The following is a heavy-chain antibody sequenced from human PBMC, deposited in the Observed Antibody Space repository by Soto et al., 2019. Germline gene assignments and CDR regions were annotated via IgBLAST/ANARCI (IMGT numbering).Heavy chain of an antibody. CDR3: ARHGIQVSHNV. J-gene: IGHJ6*02. Sequence: PGGSLRLSCAASGFTFSSYSMDWVRQAPGQGLEWISYITTSSHTIYYADSVRGRFTISRDNAKNSPFLQMNSLRDEDTAVYYCARHGIQVSHNVWGQGTTVTVSS. CDR2: ITTSSHTI. CDR1: GFTFSSYS. D-gene: IGHD5-18*01. V-gene: IGHV3-48*02.